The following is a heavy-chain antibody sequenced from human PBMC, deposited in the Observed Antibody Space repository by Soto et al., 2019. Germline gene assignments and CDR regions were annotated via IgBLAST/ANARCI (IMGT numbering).Heavy chain of an antibody. Sequence: SVKVSCKASGGTFSSYAISWVRQAPGQGLEWMGGIIPIFGTANYAQKFQGRVTITADESTSTAYMELSSLRAEDTAVYYCAKNQNNGISYFYYYAMDVWGRGTTVTVSS. CDR1: GGTFSSYA. CDR2: IIPIFGTA. V-gene: IGHV1-69*13. D-gene: IGHD1-20*01. J-gene: IGHJ6*02. CDR3: AKNQNNGISYFYYYAMDV.